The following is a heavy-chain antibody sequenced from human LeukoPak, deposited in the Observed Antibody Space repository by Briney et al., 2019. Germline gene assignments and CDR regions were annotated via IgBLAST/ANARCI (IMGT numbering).Heavy chain of an antibody. D-gene: IGHD2-8*02. Sequence: ASVKVSCKASGYTFTGYYMHWVRQAPGQGLEWMGWISTYDHHAIYAQRFQGRVTMTIDSMTTDTSTSTAYMELRSLRSDDTAVYFCARWAGTGYYYFDYWGQGSLVIVSS. J-gene: IGHJ4*02. CDR1: GYTFTGYY. V-gene: IGHV1-18*04. CDR2: ISTYDHHA. CDR3: ARWAGTGYYYFDY.